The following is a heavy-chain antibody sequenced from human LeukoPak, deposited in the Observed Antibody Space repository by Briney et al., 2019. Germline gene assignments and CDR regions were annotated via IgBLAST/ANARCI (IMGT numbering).Heavy chain of an antibody. CDR3: ARDSGYH. V-gene: IGHV3-30*03. CDR1: GFTFSSYG. CDR2: ISYDGTNK. J-gene: IGHJ5*02. Sequence: PGGSLRLSCAASGFTFSSYGMHWVRQAPGKGLEWVAVISYDGTNKYYADSVKGRFTISRDNSKNTLYLQMNSLRAEDTAVYCCARDSGYHWGQGTLVTVSS. D-gene: IGHD5-12*01.